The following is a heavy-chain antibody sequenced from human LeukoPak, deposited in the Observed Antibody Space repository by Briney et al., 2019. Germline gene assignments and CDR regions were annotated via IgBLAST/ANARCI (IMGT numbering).Heavy chain of an antibody. J-gene: IGHJ5*02. CDR3: ARGLRGSSWYVGYNWFDP. D-gene: IGHD6-13*01. V-gene: IGHV4-34*01. CDR1: GDSLSGYY. CDR2: INHSGST. Sequence: SETLSLTCGVYGDSLSGYYWSWIRQPPGKGLEWIGEINHSGSTNYNPSLKSRVTISVDTSKNQFSLKLSSVTAADTAVYYCARGLRGSSWYVGYNWFDPWGQGTLVTVSS.